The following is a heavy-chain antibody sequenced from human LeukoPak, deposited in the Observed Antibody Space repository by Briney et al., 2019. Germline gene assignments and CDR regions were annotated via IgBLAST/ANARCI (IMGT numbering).Heavy chain of an antibody. Sequence: GGSLRLSWAASGFTFSNHWMHWVRQVPGKGLVWVSRSDGGGSSTSYADSVKGRFSISRDNAKSTLYLQMNSLTVEDTAVYYCARGPGSSGGAYVGDYWGRGTLVTVSS. CDR3: ARGPGSSGGAYVGDY. CDR1: GFTFSNHW. D-gene: IGHD3-22*01. V-gene: IGHV3-74*01. J-gene: IGHJ4*01. CDR2: SDGGGSST.